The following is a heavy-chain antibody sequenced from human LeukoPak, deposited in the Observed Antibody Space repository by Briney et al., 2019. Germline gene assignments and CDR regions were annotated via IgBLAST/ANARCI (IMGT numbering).Heavy chain of an antibody. CDR1: GGSFSGYY. CDR3: ARTFESSGYTY. CDR2: INHSVST. Sequence: SETLSLTCAVYGGSFSGYYWSWIRQPPGKGLEWVGEINHSVSTNYNPSLKSRVTISVDTAKNQFSLKLSSVTAAATAVYYCARTFESSGYTYWGQGTLVTVSS. V-gene: IGHV4-34*01. J-gene: IGHJ4*02. D-gene: IGHD3-22*01.